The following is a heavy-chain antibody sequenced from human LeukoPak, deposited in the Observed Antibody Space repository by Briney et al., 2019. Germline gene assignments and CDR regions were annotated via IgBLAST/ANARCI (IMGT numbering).Heavy chain of an antibody. CDR3: ARDDPRTAPDP. CDR2: IYYSGST. V-gene: IGHV4-59*01. CDR1: GGSISSYY. D-gene: IGHD5-18*01. Sequence: SETLSLTCTVSGGSISSYYGSWIRQPPGKGLEWIGYIYYSGSTNYNPSLKSRVTISVDTSKNQFSLKLSSVTAADTAVYYCARDDPRTAPDPWGQGTLVTVSS. J-gene: IGHJ5*02.